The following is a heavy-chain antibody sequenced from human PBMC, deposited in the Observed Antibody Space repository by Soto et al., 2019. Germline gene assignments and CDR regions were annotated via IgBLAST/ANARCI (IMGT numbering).Heavy chain of an antibody. CDR3: ARGNTAMVCALNY. Sequence: PSEALSVICTVSGGSISSGDYYWSWIRQPPGKGLEWIGYIYYSGSTYYNPSLKSRVTISVDTSKNQFSLKLSSVTAADTAVYYCARGNTAMVCALNYWGQGTLVPVSS. V-gene: IGHV4-30-4*01. D-gene: IGHD5-18*01. CDR1: GGSISSGDYY. J-gene: IGHJ4*02. CDR2: IYYSGST.